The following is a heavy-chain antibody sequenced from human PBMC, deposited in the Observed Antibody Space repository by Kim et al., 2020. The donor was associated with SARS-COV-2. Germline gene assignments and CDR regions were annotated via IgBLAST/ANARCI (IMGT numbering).Heavy chain of an antibody. V-gene: IGHV3-66*01. Sequence: GGSLRLSCAASGFTVSSNYMSWVRQAPGKGLEWVSVIYSGGSTYYADSVKGRFTISRDNSKNTLYLQMNSLRAEDTAVYYCASRFNSPYDSSGYYLFDYWGQGTLVTVSS. CDR1: GFTVSSNY. J-gene: IGHJ4*02. CDR2: IYSGGST. D-gene: IGHD3-22*01. CDR3: ASRFNSPYDSSGYYLFDY.